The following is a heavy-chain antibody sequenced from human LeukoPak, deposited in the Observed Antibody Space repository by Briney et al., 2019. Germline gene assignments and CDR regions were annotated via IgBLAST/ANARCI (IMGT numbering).Heavy chain of an antibody. CDR1: AFSVSSNY. Sequence: PGGSLRPSCAASAFSVSSNYMNWVRQAPGKGLEWVSVIRSGGNTDYADSVKGRFTISRDNSKNTLYLQMNSLRAEDTAVYYCAKSLGVGGYTRYKGFDQWGQGTLVTVSS. V-gene: IGHV3-53*01. D-gene: IGHD3-16*02. CDR3: AKSLGVGGYTRYKGFDQ. J-gene: IGHJ4*02. CDR2: IRSGGNT.